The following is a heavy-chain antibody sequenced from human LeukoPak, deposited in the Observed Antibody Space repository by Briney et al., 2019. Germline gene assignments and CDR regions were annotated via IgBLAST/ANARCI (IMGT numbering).Heavy chain of an antibody. Sequence: SETLSLTCGVYGGSFSGYHWTWIRQPPGKGLEWIGYIYHSGSTNYNPSLKSRVTISVDTSQNQFYLKLSSVTAADTAVYYCARDGYSGSDALWGQGTLVTVSS. V-gene: IGHV4-59*01. J-gene: IGHJ4*02. CDR2: IYHSGST. D-gene: IGHD5-12*01. CDR1: GGSFSGYH. CDR3: ARDGYSGSDAL.